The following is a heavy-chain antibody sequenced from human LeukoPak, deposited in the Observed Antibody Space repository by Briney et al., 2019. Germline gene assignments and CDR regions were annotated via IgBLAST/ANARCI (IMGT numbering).Heavy chain of an antibody. V-gene: IGHV3-21*01. Sequence: PGGSLRLSCAASGFTFSSYSMNWVRQAPGKGLEWVSSISSSSYIYYADSVKGRFTISRDNAKNSLYLQMNSLRAEDTAVYYCASETRYYDILTGYQRGPFDYWGQGTLVTVSS. D-gene: IGHD3-9*01. CDR3: ASETRYYDILTGYQRGPFDY. CDR1: GFTFSSYS. CDR2: ISSSSYI. J-gene: IGHJ4*02.